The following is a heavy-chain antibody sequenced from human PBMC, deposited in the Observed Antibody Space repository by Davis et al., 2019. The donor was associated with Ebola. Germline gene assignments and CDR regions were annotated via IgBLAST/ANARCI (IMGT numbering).Heavy chain of an antibody. Sequence: ASVKVSCKASGYTFSNSAMHWVRQAPGQRLEWMGWIGPYNGDTKYAQTFQARVTMTTDTSTNTAYPELWNLRSDDTAVYYCARGPRSTNPGYSSALWGQGTLVTVSS. J-gene: IGHJ4*02. CDR1: GYTFSNSA. CDR3: ARGPRSTNPGYSSAL. CDR2: IGPYNGDT. D-gene: IGHD5-12*01. V-gene: IGHV1-18*01.